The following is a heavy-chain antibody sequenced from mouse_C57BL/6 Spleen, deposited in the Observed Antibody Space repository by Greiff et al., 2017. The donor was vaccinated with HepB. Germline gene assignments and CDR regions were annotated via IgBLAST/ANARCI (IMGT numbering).Heavy chain of an antibody. D-gene: IGHD1-1*01. CDR1: GYTFTDYE. Sequence: QVQLKQSGAELVRPGASVTLSCKASGYTFTDYEMHWVKQTPVHGLEWIGAIDPETGGTAYNQKIKGKAILTADKSSSTAYMELRSLTSEDSAVYYCTRSGSSYPYYFDYWGQGTTLTVSS. CDR2: IDPETGGT. CDR3: TRSGSSYPYYFDY. V-gene: IGHV1-15*01. J-gene: IGHJ2*01.